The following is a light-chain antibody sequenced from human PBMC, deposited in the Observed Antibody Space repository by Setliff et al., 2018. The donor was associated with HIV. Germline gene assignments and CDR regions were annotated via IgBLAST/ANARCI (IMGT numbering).Light chain of an antibody. CDR1: NIGSKS. J-gene: IGLJ1*01. CDR2: YDS. CDR3: QVWDSSSDHSYV. V-gene: IGLV3-21*04. Sequence: SYELTQPPSVSVAPGKTARITCGGNNIGSKSVHWYQQKPGQAPVLVIYYDSDRPSGIPERFSDSKSGNTATLTISRVEAGDEADYYCQVWDSSSDHSYVFGTGTKVTV.